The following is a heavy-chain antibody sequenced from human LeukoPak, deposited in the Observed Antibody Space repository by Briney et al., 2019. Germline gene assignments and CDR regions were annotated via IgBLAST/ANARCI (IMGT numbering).Heavy chain of an antibody. D-gene: IGHD5-24*01. CDR1: GGSISSSSYY. CDR3: AREAPEMATIDF. V-gene: IGHV4-39*01. J-gene: IGHJ3*01. Sequence: TSETLSLTCTVSGGSISSSSYYWGWIRQPPGKGLEWIGSIYYSGSTYYNPSLKRRVTISVDTSKNQFSLKLSSVTAADTAEYYCAREAPEMATIDFWGQGTMVTVSS. CDR2: IYYSGST.